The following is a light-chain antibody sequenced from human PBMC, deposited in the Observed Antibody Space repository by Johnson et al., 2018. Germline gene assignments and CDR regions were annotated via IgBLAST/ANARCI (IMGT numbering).Light chain of an antibody. CDR3: GTWDSSLSAGNV. CDR2: ENN. J-gene: IGLJ1*01. V-gene: IGLV1-51*02. Sequence: QSVLTQPPSVSAAPGQKVTISCSGSSSNIGNNYVSWYQQLPGTAPKLLIYENNKRPSGIPDRFSGPKSGTSAPLGITGHPPGDGADYYWGTWDSSLSAGNVFGTGTKVTVL. CDR1: SSNIGNNY.